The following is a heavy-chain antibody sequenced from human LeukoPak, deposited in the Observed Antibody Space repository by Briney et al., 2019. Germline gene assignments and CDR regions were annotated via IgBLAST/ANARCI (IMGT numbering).Heavy chain of an antibody. CDR2: ISDTGKTT. Sequence: GGSLRLSCEASGFAFSNHAMTWVRQAPGEGLQWVSTISDTGKTTFYRDSVRGRFTISRDISNDTLYLQMDGLRADDTAVYYCARGGAYDYGVLDAWGQGTLVTVSS. J-gene: IGHJ5*02. V-gene: IGHV3-23*01. CDR3: ARGGAYDYGVLDA. D-gene: IGHD4/OR15-4a*01. CDR1: GFAFSNHA.